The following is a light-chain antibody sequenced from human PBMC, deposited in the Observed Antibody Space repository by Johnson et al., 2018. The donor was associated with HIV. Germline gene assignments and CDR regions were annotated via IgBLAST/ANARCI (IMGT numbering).Light chain of an antibody. V-gene: IGLV1-51*02. Sequence: QSVLTQPPSVSAAPGQKVTISCSGSSSNIGNNYVSWYQQLPGTATKLLIYENNKRPSGIPDRFSGSKSATSATLGITGLQTRDEADYYCGTWDTSLNAYVFGTGTKVTVL. J-gene: IGLJ1*01. CDR3: GTWDTSLNAYV. CDR1: SSNIGNNY. CDR2: ENN.